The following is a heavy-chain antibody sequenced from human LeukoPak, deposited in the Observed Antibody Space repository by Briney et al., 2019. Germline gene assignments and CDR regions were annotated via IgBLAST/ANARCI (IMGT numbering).Heavy chain of an antibody. D-gene: IGHD3-9*01. CDR3: ASLAGYYDILTGYYVLGDY. CDR1: GFTVSSNY. Sequence: TGGSLRLSCAASGFTVSSNYMSWVRQAPGKGLEWVSVIYSGGSTYYADSVKGRFTISRDNSKNTLYLQMNSLRAEDTAVYYCASLAGYYDILTGYYVLGDYWGQGTLVTVSS. CDR2: IYSGGST. V-gene: IGHV3-66*01. J-gene: IGHJ4*02.